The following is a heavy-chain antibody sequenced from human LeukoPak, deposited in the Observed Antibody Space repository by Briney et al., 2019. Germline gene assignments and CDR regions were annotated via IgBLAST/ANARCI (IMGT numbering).Heavy chain of an antibody. CDR1: GFIFTSSA. V-gene: IGHV1-58*01. Sequence: SVKVSCKASGFIFTSSAVQWVRQARGQRLEWIGWIVVGSGNTNYAQKFQERVTITRDMSTSTAYMELSSLRSEDTAVYYCAALNMGSSGWPTLDYWGQGTLVTVSS. J-gene: IGHJ4*02. CDR3: AALNMGSSGWPTLDY. D-gene: IGHD6-19*01. CDR2: IVVGSGNT.